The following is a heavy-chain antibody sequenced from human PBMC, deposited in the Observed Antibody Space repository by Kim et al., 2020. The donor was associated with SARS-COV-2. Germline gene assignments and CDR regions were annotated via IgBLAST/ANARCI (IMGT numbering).Heavy chain of an antibody. J-gene: IGHJ6*02. CDR1: GYTFTSYG. Sequence: ASVKVSCKASGYTFTSYGISWVRQAPGQGLEWMGWISAYNGNTNYAQKLQGSVTMTTDTSTSTAYMELRSLRSDDTAVYYCARDSYYGDYGFYYYGMDVWGQGTTVTVSS. D-gene: IGHD4-17*01. CDR2: ISAYNGNT. CDR3: ARDSYYGDYGFYYYGMDV. V-gene: IGHV1-18*01.